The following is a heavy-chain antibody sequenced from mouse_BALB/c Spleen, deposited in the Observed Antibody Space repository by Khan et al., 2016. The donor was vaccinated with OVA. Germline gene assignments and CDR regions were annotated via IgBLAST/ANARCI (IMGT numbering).Heavy chain of an antibody. D-gene: IGHD1-1*01. J-gene: IGHJ3*01. CDR3: ANHGSSSAWLTY. CDR2: INPSTGYT. Sequence: QVQLQQSGAELAKPGASVKMSCKASGYTFTSYWMHWVKQRPGQGLEWIGYINPSTGYTEYNQKFKGKATLTADKSSSTAYMQLSSLTSEDSAVYYCANHGSSSAWLTYWGQGTLVTVSA. CDR1: GYTFTSYW. V-gene: IGHV1-7*01.